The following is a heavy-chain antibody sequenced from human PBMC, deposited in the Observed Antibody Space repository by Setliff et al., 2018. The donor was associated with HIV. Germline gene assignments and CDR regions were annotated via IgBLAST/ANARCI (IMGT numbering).Heavy chain of an antibody. CDR1: GGSITSGNYF. V-gene: IGHV4-61*09. CDR2: IYTDGST. D-gene: IGHD5-12*01. CDR3: ARDARWLQFPYFDY. Sequence: SETLSLTCTVSGGSITSGNYFWTWIRQPAGKGLEWIGHIYTDGSTNYNPSSRSRVTISVDSSKNQFSLKLSSVTAADTAVYYCARDARWLQFPYFDYWGQGTLVTVSS. J-gene: IGHJ4*01.